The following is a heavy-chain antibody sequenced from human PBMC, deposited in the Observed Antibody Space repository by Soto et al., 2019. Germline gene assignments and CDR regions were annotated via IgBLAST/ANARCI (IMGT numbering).Heavy chain of an antibody. CDR3: AKRFSSSWSIEN. Sequence: QVKLVESGGGVVQPGRSLRLSCAASGFIFNTYGMHWVRQAPGKGLEWVAIISPDGNNKYDADSVKGRFTISRDNSKNTLYLQMNSLRVEDTAVYYCAKRFSSSWSIENWGQGTLVTVSS. CDR2: ISPDGNNK. CDR1: GFIFNTYG. V-gene: IGHV3-30*18. D-gene: IGHD6-13*01. J-gene: IGHJ4*02.